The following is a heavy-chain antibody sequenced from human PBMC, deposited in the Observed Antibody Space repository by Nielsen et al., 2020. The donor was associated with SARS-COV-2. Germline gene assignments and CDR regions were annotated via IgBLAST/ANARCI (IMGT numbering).Heavy chain of an antibody. CDR1: GGSVSSSRAD. V-gene: IGHV4-61*01. J-gene: IGHJ5*02. CDR2: IYYTGDT. CDR3: ARGSDQGLAP. D-gene: IGHD6-19*01. Sequence: SETLSLTCTVSGGSVSSSRADWSWLRHPPGKGLEWIGYIYYTGDTNYNPSLKSRVTISVDTSRNQFSLKLTSVTAADTAVYYCARGSDQGLAPWGQGTLVTVSS.